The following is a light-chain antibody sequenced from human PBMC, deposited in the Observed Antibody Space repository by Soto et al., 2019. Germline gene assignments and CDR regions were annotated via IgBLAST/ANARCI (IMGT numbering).Light chain of an antibody. V-gene: IGLV1-44*01. J-gene: IGLJ2*01. CDR1: SSNIGSNT. CDR2: SNN. CDR3: AAWDDSLNGGV. Sequence: QSVLTQPPSASGTPGQRVTISCSGSSSNIGSNTVNWYQQLPGTAPKLLIYSNNQRPSGVPYRFSGSKSGTSASLAISGLQSEDEAEYYCAAWDDSLNGGVFGGGTKLTVL.